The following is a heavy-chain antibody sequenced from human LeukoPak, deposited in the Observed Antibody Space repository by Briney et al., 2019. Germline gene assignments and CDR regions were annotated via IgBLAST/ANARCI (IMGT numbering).Heavy chain of an antibody. CDR3: ATYSTNWYAFDI. D-gene: IGHD1-1*01. CDR2: IYTSGST. J-gene: IGHJ3*02. Sequence: PSETLSLTCTVSGGSISSGSYYWSWIRQPAGKGLEWIGRIYTSGSTNYNPSLKSRVTISVDTSKNQFSLKLSSVTAADTAVYYCATYSTNWYAFDIWGQGTMVTVSS. V-gene: IGHV4-61*02. CDR1: GGSISSGSYY.